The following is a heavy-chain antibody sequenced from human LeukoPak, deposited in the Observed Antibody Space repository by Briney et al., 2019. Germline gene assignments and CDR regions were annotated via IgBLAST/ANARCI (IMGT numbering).Heavy chain of an antibody. D-gene: IGHD3-3*01. J-gene: IGHJ5*02. CDR1: GFTFSSYS. Sequence: GSLRLSCAASGFTFSSYSMNWVRQAPGKGLEWVSSISSSSSYIYYADSVKGRFTISRDNAKNSLYLQMNSLRAEDTAMYYCARDGDYDFWSGYYTPSWFDPWGQGTLVTVSS. V-gene: IGHV3-21*01. CDR2: ISSSSSYI. CDR3: ARDGDYDFWSGYYTPSWFDP.